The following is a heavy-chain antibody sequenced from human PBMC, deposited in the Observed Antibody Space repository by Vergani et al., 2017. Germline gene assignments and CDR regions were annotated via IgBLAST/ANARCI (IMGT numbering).Heavy chain of an antibody. Sequence: QVQLQESGPGLVKPSGTLSLTCAVSGGSISSSNYWSWIRQPPGKGLEWIGEINHSGSTNYNPSLKSRVTISVDTSKNQFSLKLSSVTAADTAVYYCARGSYYYGSGSYGYWGQGTLVTVSS. CDR2: INHSGST. CDR1: GGSISSSNY. V-gene: IGHV4-4*02. D-gene: IGHD3-10*01. J-gene: IGHJ4*02. CDR3: ARGSYYYGSGSYGY.